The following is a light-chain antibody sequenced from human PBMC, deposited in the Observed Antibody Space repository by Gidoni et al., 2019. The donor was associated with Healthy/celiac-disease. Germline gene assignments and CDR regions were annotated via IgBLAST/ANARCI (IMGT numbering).Light chain of an antibody. CDR1: SSHVGGYHY. CDR3: SSYTSSSTLVV. Sequence: QSAMTHPASVSGSPGQSITISVTGTSSHVGGYHYVSWNRQHPGTDPKLMIYDVSNRPSGGSNRFSGSKSGNTASLTISGLQAEDEADYYCSSYTSSSTLVVFGGGTKLTVL. V-gene: IGLV2-14*01. J-gene: IGLJ2*01. CDR2: DVS.